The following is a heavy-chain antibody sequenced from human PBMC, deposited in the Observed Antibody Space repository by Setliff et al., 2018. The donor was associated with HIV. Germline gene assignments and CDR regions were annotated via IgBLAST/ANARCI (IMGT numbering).Heavy chain of an antibody. CDR3: ATATIWTSSSWSHYFDY. V-gene: IGHV1-18*01. Sequence: ASVKVSCKASGYTFNNYGVMWVRQAPGQGLEWMGWISGYGNRKYAQKFEGRLTVTTDTSTSTAYMELRTLRSDDTAVYYCATATIWTSSSWSHYFDYWGQGTLVTVPQ. D-gene: IGHD6-13*01. CDR1: GYTFNNYG. J-gene: IGHJ4*02. CDR2: ISGYGNR.